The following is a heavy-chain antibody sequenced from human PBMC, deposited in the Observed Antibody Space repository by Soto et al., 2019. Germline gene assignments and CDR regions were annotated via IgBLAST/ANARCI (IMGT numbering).Heavy chain of an antibody. Sequence: QVQLVESGGGVVQPGRSLRLSCAASGFRFSNNGMHWVRQAPGKGLEWVAIISYDGSKKYYADSVKGRFTISRDNSKNTLYLQMNSLRVEDTAVYYCAKGYYSGYDLAYFDYWGQGTLVTVSS. J-gene: IGHJ4*02. D-gene: IGHD5-12*01. V-gene: IGHV3-30*18. CDR1: GFRFSNNG. CDR2: ISYDGSKK. CDR3: AKGYYSGYDLAYFDY.